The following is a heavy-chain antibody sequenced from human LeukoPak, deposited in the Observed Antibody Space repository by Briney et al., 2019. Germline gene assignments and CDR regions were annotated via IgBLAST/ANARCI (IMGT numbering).Heavy chain of an antibody. CDR3: ARDSSRYSSSWYFDY. D-gene: IGHD6-13*01. V-gene: IGHV4-34*01. CDR2: INHSGST. J-gene: IGHJ4*02. CDR1: GGSFSGYY. Sequence: SETLSLTCAVYGGSFSGYYWSWIRQPPGKGLEWIGEINHSGSTNYNPSLKSRVTISVDTSKNQFSLKLSSVTAADTAVYYCARDSSRYSSSWYFDYWGQGTLVTVSS.